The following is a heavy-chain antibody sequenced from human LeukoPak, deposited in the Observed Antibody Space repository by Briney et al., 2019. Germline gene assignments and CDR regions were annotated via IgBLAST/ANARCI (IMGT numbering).Heavy chain of an antibody. Sequence: VASVKVSCKASGYTFTGYYMHWVRQAPGQGLEWMGWISAYNGNTNYAQKLQGRVTMTTDTSTSTAYMELRSLRSDDTAVYYCARAAMALLYYYDSSGLYYFDYWGQGTLVTVSS. J-gene: IGHJ4*02. CDR3: ARAAMALLYYYDSSGLYYFDY. V-gene: IGHV1-18*04. CDR1: GYTFTGYY. CDR2: ISAYNGNT. D-gene: IGHD3-22*01.